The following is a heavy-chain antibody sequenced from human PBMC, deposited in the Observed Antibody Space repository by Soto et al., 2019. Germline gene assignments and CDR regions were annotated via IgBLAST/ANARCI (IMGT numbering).Heavy chain of an antibody. J-gene: IGHJ6*02. Sequence: SETLSLTCAVYGGSFSGYYWSWIRQPPGKGLEWIGEINHSGSTNYNPSLKSRVTISVDTSKNQFSLKLSSVTAADTAVYYCARPGKGYCSSTSCYDYYYCGMDVWGQGTTVTVSS. D-gene: IGHD2-2*01. CDR2: INHSGST. V-gene: IGHV4-34*01. CDR1: GGSFSGYY. CDR3: ARPGKGYCSSTSCYDYYYCGMDV.